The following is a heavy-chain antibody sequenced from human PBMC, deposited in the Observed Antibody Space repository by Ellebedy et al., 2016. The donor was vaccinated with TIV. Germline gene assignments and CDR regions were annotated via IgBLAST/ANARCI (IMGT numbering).Heavy chain of an antibody. J-gene: IGHJ4*02. Sequence: PGGSLRLSCAASGFTFSSYGMHRVRQAPGKGLEWVAVIWYDGSNKYYADSVKGRFTISRDNCKNTLYLQMNSLRAEDTAVYYCAREMGATTVEMYYFVYWGQGTLVTVSS. CDR3: AREMGATTVEMYYFVY. CDR1: GFTFSSYG. CDR2: IWYDGSNK. D-gene: IGHD1-26*01. V-gene: IGHV3-33*01.